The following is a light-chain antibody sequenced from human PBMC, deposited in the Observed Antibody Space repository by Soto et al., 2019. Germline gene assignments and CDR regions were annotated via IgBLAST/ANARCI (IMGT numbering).Light chain of an antibody. CDR1: SSDVGGYNY. J-gene: IGLJ1*01. Sequence: QSVLTQPASVSGSPGQSITISCTGTSSDVGGYNYVSWFQHHPGKAPKLIIYEVSYRPSGVSNRFSGSKSGDTASLTISGLQAEDEADYYCSSFTNTITRYAFXTGTKV. V-gene: IGLV2-14*01. CDR2: EVS. CDR3: SSFTNTITRYA.